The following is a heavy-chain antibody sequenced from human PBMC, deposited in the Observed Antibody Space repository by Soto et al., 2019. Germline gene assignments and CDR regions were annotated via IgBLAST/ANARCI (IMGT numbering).Heavy chain of an antibody. D-gene: IGHD3-10*01. CDR1: GFMFSSYD. CDR2: IGPAGDT. CDR3: ARDWYYGSGTYNYYGMDV. Sequence: DVHLVESGGGLVQPGGSLRLSCAASGFMFSSYDMQWVRQGPGKGLEWVSGIGPAGDTYYAGSVKGRFTISRENAKNSLYLQMTRLRAEDTAVYYCARDWYYGSGTYNYYGMDVWGQGTTVTVSS. J-gene: IGHJ6*02. V-gene: IGHV3-13*01.